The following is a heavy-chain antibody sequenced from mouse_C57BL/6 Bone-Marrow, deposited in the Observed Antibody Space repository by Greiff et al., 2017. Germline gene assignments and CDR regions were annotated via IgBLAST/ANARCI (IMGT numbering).Heavy chain of an antibody. CDR1: GYTFTGYW. J-gene: IGHJ4*01. CDR2: ILPGSGNT. Sequence: VQLQQSGAELMKPGASVKLSCKATGYTFTGYWIEWVKQRPGHGLEWIGEILPGSGNTYYNEKFKGKATLTAEKSSSTAYMQLSSLTSEDSAVXFCARGIAMDYWGQGTSVTVSS. V-gene: IGHV1-9*01. CDR3: ARGIAMDY.